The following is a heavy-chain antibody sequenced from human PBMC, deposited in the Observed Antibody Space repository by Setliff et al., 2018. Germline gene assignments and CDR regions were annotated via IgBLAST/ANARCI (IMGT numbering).Heavy chain of an antibody. CDR1: GGTFSSYA. CDR2: IIPILGIA. Sequence: ASVKVSCKASGGTFSSYAISWVRQAPGQGLGWMGGIIPILGIANYAQKFQGRVTITADKSTSTAYMELSSLRSEDTAVYYCARERRGDSGSYYNNYYYGMDVWGQGTTVTVSS. V-gene: IGHV1-69*10. J-gene: IGHJ6*02. D-gene: IGHD1-26*01. CDR3: ARERRGDSGSYYNNYYYGMDV.